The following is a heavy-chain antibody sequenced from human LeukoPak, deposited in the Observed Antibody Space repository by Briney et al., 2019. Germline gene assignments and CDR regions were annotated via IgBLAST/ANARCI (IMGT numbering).Heavy chain of an antibody. CDR3: ARNEIADVVYYDSSGYFPYFDY. V-gene: IGHV3-7*01. Sequence: GGSLRLSCAASGFTFSSYWMSWVRQAPGKGLEWVANIKQDGSEKYYVDSVKGRFTISRDNAKNSLYLQMNSLRAEDTAVYYCARNEIADVVYYDSSGYFPYFDYWGQGTLVTVSS. CDR1: GFTFSSYW. CDR2: IKQDGSEK. D-gene: IGHD3-22*01. J-gene: IGHJ4*02.